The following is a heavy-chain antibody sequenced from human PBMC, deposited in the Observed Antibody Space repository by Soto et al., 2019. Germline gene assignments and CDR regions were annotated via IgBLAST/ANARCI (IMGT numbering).Heavy chain of an antibody. V-gene: IGHV3-30*18. CDR2: ISYDGSNK. J-gene: IGHJ6*02. Sequence: PGGSLRLSCAASGFTFSSYGMHWVRQAPGKGLEWVAVISYDGSNKYYADSVKGRFTISRDNSKNTLYLQMNSLRAEDTAVYYCAKSIAAATGSYYYYGLDVWGQGT. CDR3: AKSIAAATGSYYYYGLDV. CDR1: GFTFSSYG. D-gene: IGHD6-13*01.